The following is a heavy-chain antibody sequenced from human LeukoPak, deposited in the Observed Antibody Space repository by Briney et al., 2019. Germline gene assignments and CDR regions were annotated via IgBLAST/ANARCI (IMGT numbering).Heavy chain of an antibody. V-gene: IGHV4-4*07. CDR1: GGSISSYY. CDR3: ARAFGGSSSWSDYYYYYRDV. J-gene: IGHJ6*03. Sequence: KPSETLSLTCTVSGGSISSYYWSWIRQPAGKGLEWIGRIYTSGSTNYNPSLKSRVTMSVDTSKNQFSLKLSSVTAADTAVYYCARAFGGSSSWSDYYYYYRDVWGKGTTVTVSS. D-gene: IGHD6-13*01. CDR2: IYTSGST.